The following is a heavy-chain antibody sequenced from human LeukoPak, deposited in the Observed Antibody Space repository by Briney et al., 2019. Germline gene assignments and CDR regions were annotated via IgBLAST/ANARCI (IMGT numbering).Heavy chain of an antibody. D-gene: IGHD2-21*01. CDR3: GAGPAICDDACYTIYRYFQY. CDR1: GFTFSSYS. CDR2: ISSSSSYI. V-gene: IGHV3-21*01. Sequence: PGGSLRLSCAASGFTFSSYSMNWVRQAPGKGLEWVSSISSSSSYIYYADSVKGRFTISRDNAKNSLYLQMNSLRAEDTAVYYCGAGPAICDDACYTIYRYFQYWGQGTLVTVSS. J-gene: IGHJ1*01.